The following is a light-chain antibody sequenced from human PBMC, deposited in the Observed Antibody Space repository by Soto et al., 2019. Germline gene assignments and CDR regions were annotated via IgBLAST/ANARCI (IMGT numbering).Light chain of an antibody. V-gene: IGKV3-11*01. J-gene: IGKJ5*01. CDR2: DAS. CDR3: QQRSNWPIT. Sequence: EIVLTQSPATLSLSPGERATLSLPASQSVGGYLAWHQQRPGQAPRVLIYDASNRATGIPVRFSGSGSGTDFTLTISSLEPEDFAVYYCQQRSNWPITFGQGTRLEIK. CDR1: QSVGGY.